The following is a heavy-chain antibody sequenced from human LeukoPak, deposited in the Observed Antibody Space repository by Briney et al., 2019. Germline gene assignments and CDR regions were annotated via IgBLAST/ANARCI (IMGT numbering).Heavy chain of an antibody. V-gene: IGHV4-34*01. Sequence: PSETLSLTCAVYGGSFSGYYWSWIRQPPGKGLEWIGEINNSGSTNYNPSFKSRVTISVHTSKNQFSLKLSSVTAAGTAVYYCARGGITIFGVVRNWFDPWGQGTLVTVSS. D-gene: IGHD3-3*01. CDR3: ARGGITIFGVVRNWFDP. CDR1: GGSFSGYY. J-gene: IGHJ5*02. CDR2: INNSGST.